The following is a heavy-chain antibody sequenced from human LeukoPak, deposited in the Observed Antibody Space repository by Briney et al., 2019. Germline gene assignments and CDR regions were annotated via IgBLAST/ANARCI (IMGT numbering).Heavy chain of an antibody. CDR1: GFSLSTSGVG. V-gene: IGHV2-5*02. D-gene: IGHD3-22*01. J-gene: IGHJ4*02. Sequence: SGPTLVKPPQTLTLTCTFSGFSLSTSGVGVGWIRQPPGKALEWLALIYWDDDKRYSPSLKSRLTITKDTSKNQVVLTMTNMDPVDTATYYCAHSPNKYYYDSSGYYDYWGQGTLVTVSS. CDR3: AHSPNKYYYDSSGYYDY. CDR2: IYWDDDK.